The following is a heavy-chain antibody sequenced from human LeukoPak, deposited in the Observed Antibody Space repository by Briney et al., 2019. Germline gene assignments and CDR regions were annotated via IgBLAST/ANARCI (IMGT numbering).Heavy chain of an antibody. Sequence: PGGSLRLSCAASGFTFSSYAMHWVRQAPGKGLEWVAVISYDGSNKYYADSVKGRFTISRDNSKNTLYLQMNSLRAEDTAVYYCARVTLGYFDYWGQGTLVTDSS. J-gene: IGHJ4*02. D-gene: IGHD1-26*01. CDR2: ISYDGSNK. V-gene: IGHV3-30*04. CDR1: GFTFSSYA. CDR3: ARVTLGYFDY.